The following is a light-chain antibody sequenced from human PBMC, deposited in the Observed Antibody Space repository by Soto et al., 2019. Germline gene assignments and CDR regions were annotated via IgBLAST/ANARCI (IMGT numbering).Light chain of an antibody. Sequence: QSVLTQPPSASGTPGQRVTISCSGSSSNIGSNNVNWYQQLPGTAPTLLIYYNNQRPSGVPDRFSGSKSGTSASLAISGLQSEDEAHYYCAAWDDSLYGWVFGGGTKLTVL. V-gene: IGLV1-44*01. CDR2: YNN. J-gene: IGLJ3*02. CDR1: SSNIGSNN. CDR3: AAWDDSLYGWV.